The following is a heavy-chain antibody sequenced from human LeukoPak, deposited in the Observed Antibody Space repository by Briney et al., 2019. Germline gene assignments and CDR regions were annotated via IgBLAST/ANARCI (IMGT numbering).Heavy chain of an antibody. J-gene: IGHJ3*01. CDR3: TTLRPYIQPR. CDR1: GFTFSSYG. CDR2: ISYDGSNK. V-gene: IGHV3-30*03. D-gene: IGHD5-18*01. Sequence: PGGSLRLSCAASGFTFSSYGMHWVRQAPGKGLEWVAVISYDGSNKYYADSVKGRFTISRDNSKNTLYLQMNSLRAEDTAVYYCTTLRPYIQPRWGQGTMVTVSS.